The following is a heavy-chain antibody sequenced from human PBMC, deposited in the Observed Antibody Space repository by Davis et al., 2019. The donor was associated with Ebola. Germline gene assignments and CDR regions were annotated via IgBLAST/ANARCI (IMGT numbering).Heavy chain of an antibody. CDR3: ARAYYDFWSGRFDY. Sequence: MPSETLSLTCAVYGGSFSGYYLSWIRQPPGKGLEWLGEINHSGSTNYNPSLKSRVTISVATSKNQFSLKLSSVTAADTAVYYCARAYYDFWSGRFDYWGHGNLVTVSS. CDR2: INHSGST. J-gene: IGHJ4*01. V-gene: IGHV4-34*01. CDR1: GGSFSGYY. D-gene: IGHD3-3*01.